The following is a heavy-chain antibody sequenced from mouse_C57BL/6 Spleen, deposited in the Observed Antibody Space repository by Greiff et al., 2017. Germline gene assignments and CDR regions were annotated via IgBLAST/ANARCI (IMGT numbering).Heavy chain of an antibody. J-gene: IGHJ4*01. V-gene: IGHV1-55*01. Sequence: VPLQQPGAELVKPGASVKMSCKASGYTFTSYWITWVKQRPGQGLEWIGDISPGSGSTNYNEKFKSKATLTVDTSSSTAYMQLSSLTSEDSAVYYCAVTTVVATDYYAMDYWGQGTSVTVSS. CDR1: GYTFTSYW. D-gene: IGHD1-1*01. CDR3: AVTTVVATDYYAMDY. CDR2: ISPGSGST.